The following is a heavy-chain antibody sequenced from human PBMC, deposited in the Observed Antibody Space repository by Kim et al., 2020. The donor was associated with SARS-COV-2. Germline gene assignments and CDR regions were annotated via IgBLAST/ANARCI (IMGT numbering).Heavy chain of an antibody. V-gene: IGHV1-18*04. D-gene: IGHD3-10*01. CDR1: GYTFTSYG. CDR2: ISAYNGNT. J-gene: IGHJ5*02. Sequence: ASVKVSCKASGYTFTSYGISWVRQAPGQGLEWMGWISAYNGNTNYAQKLQGRVTMTTDTSTSTAYMELRSLRSDDTAVYYCARVGRLLWFGEFQDEFDPWGQGTLVTVSS. CDR3: ARVGRLLWFGEFQDEFDP.